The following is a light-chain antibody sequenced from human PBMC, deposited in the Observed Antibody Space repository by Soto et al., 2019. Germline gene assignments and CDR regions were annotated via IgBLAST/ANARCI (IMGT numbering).Light chain of an antibody. CDR3: QQYKSYST. V-gene: IGKV1-5*01. J-gene: IGKJ1*01. CDR2: DAS. Sequence: DIQMTQSPSTLYASVGDRVTITCRASQSIFRWLAWYQQKPRKAPKLLIYDASSLESGVPSRFSGGGSGTEFTLTINNLQPDDLATYICQQYKSYSTFGRGTKGDIK. CDR1: QSIFRW.